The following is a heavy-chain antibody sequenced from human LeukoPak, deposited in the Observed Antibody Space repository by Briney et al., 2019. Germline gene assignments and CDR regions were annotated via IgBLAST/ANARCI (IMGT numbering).Heavy chain of an antibody. CDR1: GFTFSSYS. V-gene: IGHV3-48*01. Sequence: GGSLRLSCAASGFTFSSYSMNWVRQAPGKGLEWVSSISSSSTIYYADSVKGRFTISRDNAKNSLYLQMNSLRAEDTAVYYCARDTVYGDPFDYWGQGTLVTVSS. CDR2: ISSSSTI. CDR3: ARDTVYGDPFDY. D-gene: IGHD4-17*01. J-gene: IGHJ4*02.